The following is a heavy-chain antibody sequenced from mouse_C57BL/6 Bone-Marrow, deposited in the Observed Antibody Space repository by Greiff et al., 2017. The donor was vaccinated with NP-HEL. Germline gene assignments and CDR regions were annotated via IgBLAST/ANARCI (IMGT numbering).Heavy chain of an antibody. CDR1: GYTFTSYG. J-gene: IGHJ2*01. Sequence: QVQLQQSGAELARPGASVKLSCKASGYTFTSYGISWVKQRTGQGLEWIGEIYPRSGNTYYNEKFKGKATLTADKSSSTAYMELRSLTSEDSAVYFCARYGSSYGYFDYWGQGTTPTVSS. D-gene: IGHD1-1*01. V-gene: IGHV1-81*01. CDR2: IYPRSGNT. CDR3: ARYGSSYGYFDY.